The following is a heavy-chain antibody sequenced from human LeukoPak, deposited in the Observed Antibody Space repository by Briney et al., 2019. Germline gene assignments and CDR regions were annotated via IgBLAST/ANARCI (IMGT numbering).Heavy chain of an antibody. CDR2: INHSGST. D-gene: IGHD3-22*01. CDR3: ARGQRGYYDTRGYCDL. CDR1: GGSFSGYY. J-gene: IGHJ2*01. V-gene: IGHV4-34*01. Sequence: SETLSLTCAVYGGSFSGYYWSWIRQPPGKGLEWIGEINHSGSTNYNPSLKSRVTISVDTSKTQFSLKLSSVTAADTAVYYCARGQRGYYDTRGYCDLWGRGTLVTVSS.